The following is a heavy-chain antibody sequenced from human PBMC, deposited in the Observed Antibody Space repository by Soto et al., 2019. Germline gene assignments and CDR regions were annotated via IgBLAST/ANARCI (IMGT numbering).Heavy chain of an antibody. CDR3: ARHLAGYCSSTSCYKFDP. Sequence: QLQLQESGPGLVKPSETLSLTCTVSGGSISSSSYYWGWIRQPPGKGLEWIGSIYYSGRTYYNPSLRRRVTIAVDTPKNRLSLRLSSVTAADTAVYYCARHLAGYCSSTSCYKFDPWGLGTLVTVSS. CDR1: GGSISSSSYY. D-gene: IGHD2-2*02. CDR2: IYYSGRT. J-gene: IGHJ5*02. V-gene: IGHV4-39*01.